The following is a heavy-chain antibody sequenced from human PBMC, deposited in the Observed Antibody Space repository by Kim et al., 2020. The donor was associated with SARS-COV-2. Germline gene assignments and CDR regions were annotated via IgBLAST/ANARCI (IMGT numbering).Heavy chain of an antibody. V-gene: IGHV7-4-1*02. CDR1: GYTFTSYA. J-gene: IGHJ3*02. Sequence: ASVKVSCMASGYTFTSYAINWVRQAPGQGLEWMGWINTNTWSPTSAQGFTGRCVFSLDTSVSTAYLQISSLKAEDTAVYYCARERDSSGYYPDDAFDIWGQGTMVTVSS. CDR2: INTNTWSP. D-gene: IGHD3-22*01. CDR3: ARERDSSGYYPDDAFDI.